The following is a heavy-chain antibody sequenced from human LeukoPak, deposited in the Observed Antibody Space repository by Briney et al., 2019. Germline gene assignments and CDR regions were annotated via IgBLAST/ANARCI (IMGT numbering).Heavy chain of an antibody. J-gene: IGHJ6*03. Sequence: GGSLRLSCAASGFTFSDYYMSWIRQAPGKGLEWVSYISSSGSTIYYADSVKGRFTISRDNAKNSLYLQMNSLRAEDTAVYYCARVGDYYDFDYYYMDVWGKGTTVTVSS. CDR2: ISSSGSTI. V-gene: IGHV3-11*04. CDR3: ARVGDYYDFDYYYMDV. CDR1: GFTFSDYY. D-gene: IGHD3-3*01.